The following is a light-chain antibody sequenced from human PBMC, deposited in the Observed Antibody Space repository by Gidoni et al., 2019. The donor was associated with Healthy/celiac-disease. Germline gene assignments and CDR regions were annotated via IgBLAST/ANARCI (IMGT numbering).Light chain of an antibody. Sequence: DLVMTQSPDYLAWSLCERAHIHCKSSQSVLYSSNNKNDLAWYQQNPGQPPKLLIYWASTRESGVPDRFSGSGSGTDFTLTISSLQAEDVAVYYCQQYYSTPHTFGQGTKLELK. J-gene: IGKJ2*01. V-gene: IGKV4-1*01. CDR3: QQYYSTPHT. CDR2: WAS. CDR1: QSVLYSSNNKND.